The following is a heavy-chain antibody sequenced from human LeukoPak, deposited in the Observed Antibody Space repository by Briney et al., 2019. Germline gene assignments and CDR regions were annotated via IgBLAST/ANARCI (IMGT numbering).Heavy chain of an antibody. Sequence: TSETLSLTCTISGGSISSYYWSWIRQPPGKGLEWIGYIYYSGRTYYNPSLKSRVTISLDRSKNQFSLKLSSVTAADTAVYFCARGYGDNSGAFDIWGQGTLVTVSS. CDR3: ARGYGDNSGAFDI. CDR1: GGSISSYY. J-gene: IGHJ3*02. V-gene: IGHV4-59*12. D-gene: IGHD4-23*01. CDR2: IYYSGRT.